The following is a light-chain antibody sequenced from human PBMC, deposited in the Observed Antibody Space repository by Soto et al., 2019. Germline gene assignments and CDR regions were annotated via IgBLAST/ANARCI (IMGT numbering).Light chain of an antibody. J-gene: IGKJ5*01. CDR1: QSVSHA. CDR2: DAS. Sequence: EVVLTQSPATLSLCPGDRATLSCRASQSVSHALAWYQQKPVQAPRLLIHDASSRATGIPARFSGSGSETDFTLTISSLEPEDFAVYYCQQRGSWPPSITFGQGTRLE. CDR3: QQRGSWPPSIT. V-gene: IGKV3-11*01.